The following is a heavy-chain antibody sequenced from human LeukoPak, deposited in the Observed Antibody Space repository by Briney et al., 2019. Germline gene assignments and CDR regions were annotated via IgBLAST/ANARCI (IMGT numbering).Heavy chain of an antibody. Sequence: SETLSLTCGVSGGSLSFYYWSWIRQSPGKGLEWIAEISQNGDSNYNMSLESRVTISVDTSKNQFSLKLSSVTAADTAVYYCARVQSRLSWFDPWGQGTLVTVSS. V-gene: IGHV4-34*01. J-gene: IGHJ5*02. CDR2: ISQNGDS. CDR1: GGSLSFYY. CDR3: ARVQSRLSWFDP.